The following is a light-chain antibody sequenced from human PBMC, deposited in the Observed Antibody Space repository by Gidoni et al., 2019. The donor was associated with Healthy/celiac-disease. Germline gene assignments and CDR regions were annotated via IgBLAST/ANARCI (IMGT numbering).Light chain of an antibody. CDR2: GNS. CDR3: QSYDSSLSGFGEV. J-gene: IGLJ3*02. V-gene: IGLV1-40*01. CDR1: SSNIGAGYD. Sequence: QSVLTQPPSVSGAPGQRVTISCTGSSSNIGAGYDVHWYQPLPGTAPKLLIYGNSNRPSGVPDRFSGSKSGTSASLAITGLQAEDEADYYCQSYDSSLSGFGEVFGGGTKLTVL.